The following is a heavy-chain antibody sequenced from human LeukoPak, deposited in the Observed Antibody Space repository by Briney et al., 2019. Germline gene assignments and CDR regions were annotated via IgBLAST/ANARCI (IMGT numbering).Heavy chain of an antibody. D-gene: IGHD2-8*01. CDR3: ARPNLYSTSLDAFDI. CDR2: ISSSSSYI. CDR1: GFTFSSYS. Sequence: GGSLRLSCAASGFTFSSYSMNWVRQAPGKGLEWVSSISSSSSYIYYADSVKGRFTISRDSAKNSLYLQVNSLRAEDTAVYYCARPNLYSTSLDAFDIWGQGTMVTVSS. J-gene: IGHJ3*02. V-gene: IGHV3-21*01.